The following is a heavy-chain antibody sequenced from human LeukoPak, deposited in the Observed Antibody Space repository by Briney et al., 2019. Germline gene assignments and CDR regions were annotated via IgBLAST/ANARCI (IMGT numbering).Heavy chain of an antibody. J-gene: IGHJ3*02. D-gene: IGHD1-14*01. CDR3: ARASSAGAFDI. CDR1: GFTFSSYW. V-gene: IGHV3-7*05. Sequence: PGGSLRLSCAASGFTFSSYWMSWIRQAPGKGLEWVANIKQDGSEKYYVDSVKGRFTVSRDNAKNSLYLQMSSLRAEDTAVYYCARASSAGAFDIWGQGTMVTMSS. CDR2: IKQDGSEK.